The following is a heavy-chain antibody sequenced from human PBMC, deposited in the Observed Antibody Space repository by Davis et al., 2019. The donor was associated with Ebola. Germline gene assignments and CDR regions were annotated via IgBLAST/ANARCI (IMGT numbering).Heavy chain of an antibody. D-gene: IGHD1-1*01. V-gene: IGHV3-11*06. J-gene: IGHJ5*02. Sequence: GESLKISCAASGFAFSDYYMNWIRQAPGKGLEWVSYVSGSSSYTNYADSVKGRFTISRDNAKNSLYLQMNSLRAEDTAIYYCARAGTTGTTDWFDPWGQGTLVTVSS. CDR1: GFAFSDYY. CDR2: VSGSSSYT. CDR3: ARAGTTGTTDWFDP.